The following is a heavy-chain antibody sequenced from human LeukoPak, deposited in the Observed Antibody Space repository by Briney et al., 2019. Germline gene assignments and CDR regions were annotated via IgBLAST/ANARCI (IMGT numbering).Heavy chain of an antibody. D-gene: IGHD2-2*01. CDR1: GFTFSSYE. Sequence: GGSLRLSCAASGFTFSSYEKNWVRHAPGKGLEGVSYISSSGSTIYYADSVKGRFTISRDNAKNSLYLQMNSLRAEDTAVYYCARDKVGYCSSTSCQGYYYYGMDVWGQGTTVTVSS. J-gene: IGHJ6*02. CDR2: ISSSGSTI. CDR3: ARDKVGYCSSTSCQGYYYYGMDV. V-gene: IGHV3-48*03.